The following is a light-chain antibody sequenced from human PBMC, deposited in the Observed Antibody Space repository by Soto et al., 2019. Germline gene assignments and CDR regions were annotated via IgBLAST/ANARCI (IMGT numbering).Light chain of an antibody. CDR2: GSA. CDR3: QQYGSSPPYT. J-gene: IGKJ2*01. V-gene: IGKV3-20*01. Sequence: EIVLTQSPGILSLSPGERATPSCRASQSVSGNYLAWYQQKPGQYPRLLIYGSADRATCIPDRFSGSGSGTDFTLTISRVEPEDVAVYYCQQYGSSPPYTFGKGTKVEIK. CDR1: QSVSGNY.